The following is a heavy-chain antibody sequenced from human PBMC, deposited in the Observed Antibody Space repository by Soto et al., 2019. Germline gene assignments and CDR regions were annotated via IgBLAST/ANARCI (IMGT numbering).Heavy chain of an antibody. CDR1: EFTFSSYA. J-gene: IGHJ4*02. D-gene: IGHD3-3*01. CDR2: ILYDGSNT. V-gene: IGHV3-30-3*01. Sequence: GGSLRLSCAASEFTFSSYAMHWVRQAPGKGLEWVAVILYDGSNTYYADSVKGRFTISRDNSKNTLYLQMNSLRAEDTAVYYCARDGGSPDYDCWSGLNSDYRGQGLLVTVSS. CDR3: ARDGGSPDYDCWSGLNSDY.